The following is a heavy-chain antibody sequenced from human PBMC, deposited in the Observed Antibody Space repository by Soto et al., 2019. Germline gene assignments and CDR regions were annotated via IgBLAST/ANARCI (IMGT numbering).Heavy chain of an antibody. CDR3: TADMWLSSGAADDY. V-gene: IGHV3-15*05. Sequence: EVQLLEAGGGLVKPGESLRISCTGSGFTFSESRMNWVRQVPGEGLEWVGRVQRNLDGGTAEYAASVRGRFIISRDDSRSTVYLQMNSLKSEDTAVYYCTADMWLSSGAADDYWGAGILVTVSS. CDR2: VQRNLDGGTA. D-gene: IGHD6-19*01. J-gene: IGHJ4*02. CDR1: GFTFSESR.